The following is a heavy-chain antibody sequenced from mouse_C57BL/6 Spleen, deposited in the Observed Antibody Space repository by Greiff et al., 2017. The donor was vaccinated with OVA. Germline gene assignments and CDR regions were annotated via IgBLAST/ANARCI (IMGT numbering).Heavy chain of an antibody. J-gene: IGHJ2*01. CDR2: IDPSDSYT. CDR3: ARWDSPYFDY. V-gene: IGHV1-50*01. CDR1: GYTFTSYW. Sequence: QVQLQQPGAELVKPGASVKLSCKASGYTFTSYWMQWVKQRPGQGLEWIGEIDPSDSYTNYNQKFKGKATLTVDTSSSTAYMQLSSLTSEDSAVYYCARWDSPYFDYWGKGTTLTVSS. D-gene: IGHD2-12*01.